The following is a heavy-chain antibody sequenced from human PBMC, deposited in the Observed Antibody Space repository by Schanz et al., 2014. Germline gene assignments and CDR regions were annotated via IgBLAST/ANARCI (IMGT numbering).Heavy chain of an antibody. CDR2: ISYSGTT. V-gene: IGHV4-31*03. CDR1: GGSIDVSGYY. Sequence: QVQLQESGPRLVKPSQTLSLTCTVSGGSIDVSGYYWSWIRQQPGKALEWIGYISYSGTTYYNPSLKSRVTISVSTSKTQFSLKLSSVTAADTAVYYCARDALGGPHNWFDPWGQGTLVSVSS. J-gene: IGHJ5*02. CDR3: ARDALGGPHNWFDP. D-gene: IGHD3-16*01.